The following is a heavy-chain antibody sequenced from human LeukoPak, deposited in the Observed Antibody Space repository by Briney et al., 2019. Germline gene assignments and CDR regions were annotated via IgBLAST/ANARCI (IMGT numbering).Heavy chain of an antibody. CDR2: FDPEDGET. Sequence: GASVKVSCKVSGYTLTELSMHWVRQAPRKGLEWMGGFDPEDGETIYAQKFQGRVTMTEDTSTDTAYMELSSLRSEDTAVYYCATDSSYDILTGYYHFAYWGQGTLVTVSS. CDR3: ATDSSYDILTGYYHFAY. V-gene: IGHV1-24*01. J-gene: IGHJ4*02. D-gene: IGHD3-9*01. CDR1: GYTLTELS.